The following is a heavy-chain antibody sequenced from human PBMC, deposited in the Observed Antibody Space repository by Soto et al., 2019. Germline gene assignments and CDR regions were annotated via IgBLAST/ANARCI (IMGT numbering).Heavy chain of an antibody. J-gene: IGHJ6*02. D-gene: IGHD6-13*01. CDR2: IVPLFRTT. CDR1: GGTFSSYA. V-gene: IGHV1-69*01. Sequence: QVQLVQSGAEAKKPGSSVKVSCKTSGGTFSSYAINWVRQAPGQGLEWMGGIVPLFRTTNYAQKFQGRVTITADSSTYTVYMELSELRSGDTAVYYCARGGYSSTWSNLLDRSGLDVWGQGTTVTVSS. CDR3: ARGGYSSTWSNLLDRSGLDV.